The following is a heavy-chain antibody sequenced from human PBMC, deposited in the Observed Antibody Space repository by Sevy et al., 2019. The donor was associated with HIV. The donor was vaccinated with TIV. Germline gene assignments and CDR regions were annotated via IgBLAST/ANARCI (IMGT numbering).Heavy chain of an antibody. CDR3: AADSRPLYYDFWSGTTAFHI. CDR2: FDPEDGEI. D-gene: IGHD3-3*01. Sequence: ASVKVSCKVSGYTLSELSIHWVRQAPGKGPEWMGGFDPEDGEISYAQKFQGRVTMTEDTSTDTAYMDLSSLRSDDTAVYYCAADSRPLYYDFWSGTTAFHIWGQGTMVTVSS. J-gene: IGHJ3*02. CDR1: GYTLSELS. V-gene: IGHV1-24*01.